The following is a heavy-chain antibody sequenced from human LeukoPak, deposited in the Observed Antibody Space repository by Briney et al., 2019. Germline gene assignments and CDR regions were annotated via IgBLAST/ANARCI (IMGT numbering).Heavy chain of an antibody. Sequence: SETLSLTCIVSGGSISSYYWSWIRQPPGKGLEWIGYIYYSGSTNYNPSLKSRVTISVDTSKNQFSLKLSSVTAADTAVYYCARGSIAALGYWGQGTLVTVSS. V-gene: IGHV4-59*01. CDR1: GGSISSYY. CDR2: IYYSGST. CDR3: ARGSIAALGY. D-gene: IGHD6-6*01. J-gene: IGHJ4*02.